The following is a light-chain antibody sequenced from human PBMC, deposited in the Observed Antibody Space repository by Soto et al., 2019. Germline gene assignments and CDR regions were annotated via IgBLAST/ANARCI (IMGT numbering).Light chain of an antibody. V-gene: IGKV1-39*01. Sequence: DIQMTQSPSSLSASVGDRVTITCRASQSISSYLNWYQQRPGKAPNNLIYAASRLQSGVPSRFSGSGSGTDFTLTISNLQPEDVATYYCLQSYGSPLTFGGGTKVEIK. J-gene: IGKJ4*01. CDR3: LQSYGSPLT. CDR2: AAS. CDR1: QSISSY.